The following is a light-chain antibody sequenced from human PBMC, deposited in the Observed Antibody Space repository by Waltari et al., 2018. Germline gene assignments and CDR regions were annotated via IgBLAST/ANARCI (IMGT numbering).Light chain of an antibody. CDR2: KPF. CDR1: QSISIW. Sequence: DIQMTQSPSTLSASVGDRVTITCRASQSISIWLAWYQQKPGKAPKLLISKPFSLESGVQSRFSGSGSGTEFTLTISNLQPDDFATYYCQHYNNYPVAFGQGTKLEI. CDR3: QHYNNYPVA. V-gene: IGKV1-5*03. J-gene: IGKJ2*01.